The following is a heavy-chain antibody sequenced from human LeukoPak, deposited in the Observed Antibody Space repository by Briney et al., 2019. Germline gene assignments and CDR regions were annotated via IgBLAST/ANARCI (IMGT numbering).Heavy chain of an antibody. J-gene: IGHJ4*02. CDR1: GYTFTSYG. D-gene: IGHD1-26*01. Sequence: GASVKVSCKASGYTFTSYGISWVRQAPGQGLEWMGWISAYNGNTNYAQKLQGRVTMTTDTSTSTAYMELRSPRSDDTAVYYCARGLRGLLYSLYYFDYWGQGTLVTVSS. CDR3: ARGLRGLLYSLYYFDY. V-gene: IGHV1-18*01. CDR2: ISAYNGNT.